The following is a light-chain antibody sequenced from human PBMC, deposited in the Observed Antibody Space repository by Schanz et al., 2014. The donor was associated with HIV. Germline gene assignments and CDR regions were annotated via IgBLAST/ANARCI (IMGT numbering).Light chain of an antibody. CDR1: SSDVGSYNL. CDR2: GNS. J-gene: IGLJ2*01. V-gene: IGLV2-14*02. CDR3: SSYAGSKRV. Sequence: QSALTQPASVSGSPGQSITISCTGTSSDVGSYNLVSWYQQLPGTAPKLLIYGNSNRPSGVSDRFSGSKSGNTASLTISGLQAEDEADYYCSSYAGSKRVFGGGTKLTVL.